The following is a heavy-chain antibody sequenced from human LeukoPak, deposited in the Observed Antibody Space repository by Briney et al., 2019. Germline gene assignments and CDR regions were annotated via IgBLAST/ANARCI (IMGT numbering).Heavy chain of an antibody. D-gene: IGHD5-18*01. CDR2: IHPSGGGT. V-gene: IGHV1-46*01. Sequence: ASVKVSCKASGYTFTSNYIHWVRQAPGQGLEWMGVIHPSGGGTNYAPKFQGRVTMTRDTSTTTVFMALSSLTSEDTAIYYCARMEMDPAMVTNYFDYWGQGTLVTVSS. J-gene: IGHJ4*02. CDR1: GYTFTSNY. CDR3: ARMEMDPAMVTNYFDY.